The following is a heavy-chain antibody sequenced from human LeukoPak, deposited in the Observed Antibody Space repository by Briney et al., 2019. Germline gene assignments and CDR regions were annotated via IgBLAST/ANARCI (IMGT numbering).Heavy chain of an antibody. D-gene: IGHD6-6*01. Sequence: ASVKVSCKASGYTFTIYAMHWVRQGHGQRLGWVGLIYAGNGNTKYSQEFQGRVTITRDTSASTAYMELSSLRSEDIAVYYCARGGIAARLPFDYWGQGNLVTVSA. CDR3: ARGGIAARLPFDY. V-gene: IGHV1-3*03. J-gene: IGHJ4*02. CDR1: GYTFTIYA. CDR2: IYAGNGNT.